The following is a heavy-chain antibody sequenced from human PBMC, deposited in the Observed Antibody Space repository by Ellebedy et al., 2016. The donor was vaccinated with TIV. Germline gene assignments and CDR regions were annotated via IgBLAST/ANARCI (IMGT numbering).Heavy chain of an antibody. J-gene: IGHJ6*03. D-gene: IGHD6-13*01. CDR1: GFTFSTSM. CDR2: ISTSGGTT. CDR3: ARRGPAAAPYYMDV. Sequence: GESLKISXAASGFTFSTSMMSWVRQAPGKGLEWVSTISTSGGTTHYPDSVKGRFTISRDNSKNTLCLQMNSLRADDTALYYCARRGPAAAPYYMDVWGKGTTVIVSS. V-gene: IGHV3-23*01.